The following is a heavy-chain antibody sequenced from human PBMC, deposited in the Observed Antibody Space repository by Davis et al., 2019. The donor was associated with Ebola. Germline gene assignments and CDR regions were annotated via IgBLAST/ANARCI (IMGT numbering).Heavy chain of an antibody. CDR1: GYTFTSYG. Sequence: ASVKVSCKASGYTFTSYGISWVRQAPGQGLEWMGWISAYNGNTNYAQKLRGRVTMTTDTSTSTAYMELRSLRSDDTAVYYCAINYDFWSGYLNWFDPWGQGTLVTVSS. J-gene: IGHJ5*02. D-gene: IGHD3-3*01. CDR2: ISAYNGNT. CDR3: AINYDFWSGYLNWFDP. V-gene: IGHV1-18*01.